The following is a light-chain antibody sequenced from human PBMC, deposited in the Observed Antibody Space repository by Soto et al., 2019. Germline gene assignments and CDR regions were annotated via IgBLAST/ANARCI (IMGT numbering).Light chain of an antibody. CDR3: QQYSNSPMT. V-gene: IGKV1-5*03. CDR2: RAS. CDR1: RSIGDY. Sequence: DIQMTQSPSTLSASVGDTVTITCRASRSIGDYLDWHQQIPGRAPKAVIYRASRLETGVPSRFSGSGSGTEFTLTINSLQPDDSATYYCQQYSNSPMTFGGGTKVDIK. J-gene: IGKJ4*01.